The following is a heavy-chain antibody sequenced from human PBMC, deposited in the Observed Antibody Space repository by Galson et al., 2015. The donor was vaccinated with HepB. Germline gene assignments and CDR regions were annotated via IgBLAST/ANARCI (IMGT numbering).Heavy chain of an antibody. J-gene: IGHJ5*02. Sequence: SVKVSCKVSGYTLTNLSMHWVRQAPGKGLEWMGGFDPEDGETIYAQKFQGRVTMTEDTSTDTSYMELSGLRSEDTAVYYCATVGVNDFWSGYRGRWFDPWGQGTLVTVSS. CDR1: GYTLTNLS. CDR2: FDPEDGET. D-gene: IGHD3-3*01. CDR3: ATVGVNDFWSGYRGRWFDP. V-gene: IGHV1-24*01.